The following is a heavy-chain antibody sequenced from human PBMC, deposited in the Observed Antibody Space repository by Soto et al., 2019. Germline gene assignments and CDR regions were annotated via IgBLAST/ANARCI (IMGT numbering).Heavy chain of an antibody. J-gene: IGHJ5*02. CDR3: ARVTLRDLRLGEFDP. CDR2: TYYRSRWFN. V-gene: IGHV6-1*01. CDR1: GDSVSSKSAA. Sequence: SQTLSLTCAISGDSVSSKSAAWNWIRQSPSRGLEWLGRTYYRSRWFNDYAVSVESRITINPDTSKNQFSLQLNSVTPEDTAVYYCARVTLRDLRLGEFDPWGQGTLVTVSS. D-gene: IGHD3-16*01.